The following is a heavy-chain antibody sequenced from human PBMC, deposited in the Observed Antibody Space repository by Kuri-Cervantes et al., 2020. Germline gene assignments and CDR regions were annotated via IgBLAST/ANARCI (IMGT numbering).Heavy chain of an antibody. D-gene: IGHD4-17*01. Sequence: GGFLRLSGAASGFTFSSYGMHWVRQAPGKGLEWVAIIWYDGSNKYYADSVKGRFTISRDNSKNTLYLQINSLRAEDTAVYYCARGVTTVGRFDYWGQGTLVTVSS. CDR1: GFTFSSYG. CDR3: ARGVTTVGRFDY. J-gene: IGHJ4*02. V-gene: IGHV3-33*01. CDR2: IWYDGSNK.